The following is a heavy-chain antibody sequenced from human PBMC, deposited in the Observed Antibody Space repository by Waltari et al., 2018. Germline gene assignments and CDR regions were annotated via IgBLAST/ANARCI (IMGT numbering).Heavy chain of an antibody. J-gene: IGHJ3*01. CDR3: ARGDNWNDRLDF. V-gene: IGHV1-8*01. D-gene: IGHD1-1*01. CDR2: INPNTGVA. Sequence: QVQLVQSGAEVKKSGASVRVSCKASGYTFISYDINWVRQAPGQGLEWMGWINPNTGVARFAQNFQDRVTMTRSTSETTAYMEISDLTSHDTAVYYCARGDNWNDRLDFWGQGTKVTVSS. CDR1: GYTFISYD.